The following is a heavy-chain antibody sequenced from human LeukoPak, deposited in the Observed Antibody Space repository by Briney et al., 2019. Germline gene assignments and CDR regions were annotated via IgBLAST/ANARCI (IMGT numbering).Heavy chain of an antibody. CDR2: IYYSGST. J-gene: IGHJ5*02. Sequence: TLSLTCTVSGGSISSGDYYWSWIRQPPGKGLEWIGYIYYSGSTYYNPSLKSRVTISVDTSKNQFSLKLSSVTAADTAVYYCARVLYYYDSSSLNWFDPWGQGTLVTVSS. V-gene: IGHV4-30-4*08. CDR3: ARVLYYYDSSSLNWFDP. CDR1: GGSISSGDYY. D-gene: IGHD3-22*01.